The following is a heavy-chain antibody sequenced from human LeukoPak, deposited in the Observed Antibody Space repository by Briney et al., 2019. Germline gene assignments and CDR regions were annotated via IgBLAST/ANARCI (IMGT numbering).Heavy chain of an antibody. CDR3: ARENVDTAKIDY. D-gene: IGHD5-18*01. Sequence: GGSLRLSCAASGFTFSSYSMNWVRQAPGKGLEWVSSISSSSSHIYYADSVKGRFTISRDNAKNSLYLQMNSLRAEDTAVYYCARENVDTAKIDYWGQGTLVTVSS. V-gene: IGHV3-21*01. CDR1: GFTFSSYS. CDR2: ISSSSSHI. J-gene: IGHJ4*02.